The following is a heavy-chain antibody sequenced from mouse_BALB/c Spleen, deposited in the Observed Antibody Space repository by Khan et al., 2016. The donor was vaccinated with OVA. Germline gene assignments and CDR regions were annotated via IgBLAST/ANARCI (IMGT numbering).Heavy chain of an antibody. CDR1: GYTFTSYW. CDR3: TIYGNYNYAMDY. D-gene: IGHD2-1*01. J-gene: IGHJ4*01. V-gene: IGHV1S81*02. Sequence: QVQLQQPGAELVKPGASVKLSCKASGYTFTSYWMHWVKLGPGQGFEWIGEINPSNGGTNYNEKFKRKATLTVDKSSSTAYMQLSSLTSEDAAVYYCTIYGNYNYAMDYWGQGTSVTVSS. CDR2: INPSNGGT.